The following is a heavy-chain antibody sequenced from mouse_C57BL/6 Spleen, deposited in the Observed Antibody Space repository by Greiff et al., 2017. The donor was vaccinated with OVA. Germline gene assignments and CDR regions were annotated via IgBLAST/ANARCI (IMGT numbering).Heavy chain of an antibody. D-gene: IGHD1-1*01. CDR1: GFTFSSYG. J-gene: IGHJ1*03. CDR3: AREGSGGYFDV. Sequence: EVQRVESGGDLVKPGGSLKLSCAASGFTFSSYGMSWVRQTPDKRLEWVATISSGGSYTYYPDSVKGRFTISRDNAKNTLYLQMSSLKSEDTAMYYCAREGSGGYFDVWGTGTTVTVSS. CDR2: ISSGGSYT. V-gene: IGHV5-6*01.